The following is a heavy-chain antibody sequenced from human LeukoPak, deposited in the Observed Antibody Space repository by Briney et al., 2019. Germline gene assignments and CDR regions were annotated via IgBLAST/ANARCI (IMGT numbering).Heavy chain of an antibody. CDR3: ARDPYSGSYGDYYYYYMDV. Sequence: GGSLRLSCAASGFTFSSYSMNWVRQAPGKGLEWVSFISTSSIYIYYADSVKGRFTISRDNAKNSLYLQMNSLRAEDTAVYYCARDPYSGSYGDYYYYYMDVWGKGTTVTISS. V-gene: IGHV3-21*01. CDR1: GFTFSSYS. CDR2: ISTSSIYI. D-gene: IGHD1-26*01. J-gene: IGHJ6*03.